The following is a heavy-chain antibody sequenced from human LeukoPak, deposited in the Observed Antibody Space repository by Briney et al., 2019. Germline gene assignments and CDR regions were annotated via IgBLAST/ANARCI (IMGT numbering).Heavy chain of an antibody. CDR1: GFSVSNNY. V-gene: IGHV3-74*01. CDR2: ISMDGGTT. Sequence: GGSLRLSCAAAGFSVSNNYVNWVRQAPGKGLLWVSRISMDGGTTEYAYSVKCRFALSRENARNRLYLTMNSLRAEDTAVYYCAARFRDGMDIWGEGPMVTVSS. J-gene: IGHJ3*02. CDR3: AARFRDGMDI.